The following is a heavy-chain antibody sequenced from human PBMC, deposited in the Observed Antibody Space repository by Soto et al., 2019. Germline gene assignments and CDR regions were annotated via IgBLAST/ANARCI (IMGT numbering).Heavy chain of an antibody. CDR3: ARDHDIVVVPAIPYYYYYGMDV. J-gene: IGHJ6*02. Sequence: PGGSLRLSCAASGFTFSSYGMHWVRQAPGKGLEWVAVIWYDGSNKYYADSVKGRFTISRDNSNNTLYLQMNSLRAEDTAVYYCARDHDIVVVPAIPYYYYYGMDVWGQGTTVTVSS. CDR2: IWYDGSNK. CDR1: GFTFSSYG. V-gene: IGHV3-33*01. D-gene: IGHD2-2*01.